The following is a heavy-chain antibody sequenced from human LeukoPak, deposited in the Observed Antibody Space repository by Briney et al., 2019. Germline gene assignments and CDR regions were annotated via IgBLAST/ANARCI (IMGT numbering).Heavy chain of an antibody. D-gene: IGHD1-14*01. CDR1: KYTFTDYY. Sequence: ASVKVSCKASKYTFTDYYIHWVQQAPGKGLEWMGRVDPEDGEPIYAEKFQGRVTITADTSTDTTYMELSSLRSEDTAVYYCTTDSGPGYMDVWGKGTTVTVSS. CDR3: TTDSGPGYMDV. J-gene: IGHJ6*03. CDR2: VDPEDGEP. V-gene: IGHV1-69-2*01.